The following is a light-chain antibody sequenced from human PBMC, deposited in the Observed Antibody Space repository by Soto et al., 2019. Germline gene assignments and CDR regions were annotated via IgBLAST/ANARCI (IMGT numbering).Light chain of an antibody. CDR2: AAS. V-gene: IGKV1-39*01. J-gene: IGKJ1*01. CDR1: QSISSY. Sequence: IHMTQSPSSLSASVGDRVTITCRASQSISSYLNWYQQKPGKAPKLLIYAASSLQSGVPSRFSGSGSGTDFTLTISSLQPEDFATYYCQQSYSTPHTFGQGTKVDIK. CDR3: QQSYSTPHT.